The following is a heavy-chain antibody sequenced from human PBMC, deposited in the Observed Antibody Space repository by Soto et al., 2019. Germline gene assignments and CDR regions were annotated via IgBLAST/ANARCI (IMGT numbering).Heavy chain of an antibody. V-gene: IGHV4-39*01. CDR1: GGSISSSSYY. Sequence: LSLTCTVSGGSISSSSYYWGWIRQPPGKGLEWIGSIYCSGSTYYNPSLKSRVTISVDTSKNQFSLKLSSVTAADTAVYYCAIPVGALYGMDVWGQGTTVTVSS. J-gene: IGHJ6*02. CDR3: AIPVGALYGMDV. D-gene: IGHD1-26*01. CDR2: IYCSGST.